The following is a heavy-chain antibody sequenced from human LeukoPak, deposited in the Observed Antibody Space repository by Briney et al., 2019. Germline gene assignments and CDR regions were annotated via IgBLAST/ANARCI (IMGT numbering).Heavy chain of an antibody. V-gene: IGHV4-34*01. CDR2: INQSGST. D-gene: IGHD5-24*01. Sequence: SETLSLACGVYGESFSGDYWSWIRQPPGKGLEWIGEINQSGSTNYIPSLKSRVTISVDTSKNQFSLKLISVTAADTAVYYCARGRWLQYETWGQGTLVTVSS. CDR3: ARGRWLQYET. CDR1: GESFSGDY. J-gene: IGHJ5*02.